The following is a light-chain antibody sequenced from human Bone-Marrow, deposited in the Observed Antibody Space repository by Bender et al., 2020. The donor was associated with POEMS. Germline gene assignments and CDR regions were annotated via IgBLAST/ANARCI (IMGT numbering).Light chain of an antibody. J-gene: IGLJ2*01. V-gene: IGLV2-11*01. CDR1: SSDVGAYNY. CDR3: CSYAGSYSVI. CDR2: GVS. Sequence: QSALTQVRSVSGSPGQSVTISCTGTSSDVGAYNYVSWYQQHPGKAPKLIIYGVSKRPSGVPDRFSGSKSGNTASLTIPGLQAEDEADYYCCSYAGSYSVIFGGGTKLTVL.